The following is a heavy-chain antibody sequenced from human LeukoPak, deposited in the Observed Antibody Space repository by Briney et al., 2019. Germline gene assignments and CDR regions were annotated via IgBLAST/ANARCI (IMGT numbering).Heavy chain of an antibody. D-gene: IGHD2-2*01. CDR2: ISNDGNNK. CDR1: AFK. Sequence: GGSLRLSCAASAFKMHWVRQAPGKGLEWVAVISNDGNNKNYADSVKGRFTISRDNSKNTLYLQMNSLRAEDTAVYYCAKDGVRYCSSTGCYALYYYYYDMDVWGQGTRSPSP. CDR3: AKDGVRYCSSTGCYALYYYYYDMDV. J-gene: IGHJ6*02. V-gene: IGHV3-30*18.